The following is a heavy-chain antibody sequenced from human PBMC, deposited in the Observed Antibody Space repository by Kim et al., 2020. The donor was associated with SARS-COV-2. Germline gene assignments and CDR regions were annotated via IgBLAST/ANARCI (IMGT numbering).Heavy chain of an antibody. J-gene: IGHJ5*02. CDR2: MNPNSGNT. D-gene: IGHD3-3*01. CDR1: GYTFTSYD. V-gene: IGHV1-8*01. CDR3: ARGGPKRITIFGVVISQHQKGFDP. Sequence: AAVKVSCKASGYTFTSYDINWVRQATGQGLEWMGWMNPNSGNTGYAQKFQGRVTMTRNTSISTAYMELSSLRSEDTAVYYCARGGPKRITIFGVVISQHQKGFDPWGQGTLVTVSS.